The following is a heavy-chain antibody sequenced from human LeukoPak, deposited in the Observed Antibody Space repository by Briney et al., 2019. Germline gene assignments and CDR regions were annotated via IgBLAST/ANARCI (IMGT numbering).Heavy chain of an antibody. CDR3: ARRDTGNWYFDP. V-gene: IGHV3-66*04. CDR2: IYGDGST. D-gene: IGHD7-27*01. Sequence: GGSLRLSCAASGFTVNTNHMNWVRQVPGKGLEWVSVIYGDGSTYYADSVKGKFTISRDTSKNTLFLQMNSLRAEDTAVYYCARRDTGNWYFDPWGRGTLVTVSS. CDR1: GFTVNTNH. J-gene: IGHJ2*01.